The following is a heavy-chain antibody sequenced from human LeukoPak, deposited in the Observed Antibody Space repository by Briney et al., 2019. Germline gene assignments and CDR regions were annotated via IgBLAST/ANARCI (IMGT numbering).Heavy chain of an antibody. D-gene: IGHD3-22*01. CDR3: ARDRYYYDTSGPFRSGMDV. V-gene: IGHV1-46*01. J-gene: IGHJ6*02. CDR1: GYTFTTYY. CDR2: INPSADTT. Sequence: ASVKVSCKASGYTFTTYYMHWVRQAPGQGLEWMGIINPSADTTNYAQKFQGRVTMTRDTSTSTVYMEPSSLRSEDTAVYHCARDRYYYDTSGPFRSGMDVWGQGTTVTVSS.